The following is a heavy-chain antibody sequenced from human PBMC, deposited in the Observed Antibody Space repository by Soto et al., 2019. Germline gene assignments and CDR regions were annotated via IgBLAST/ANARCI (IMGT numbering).Heavy chain of an antibody. CDR2: IKQDGSEK. CDR1: GFTFSSYW. D-gene: IGHD2-15*01. CDR3: ARDARYCGGSCPFDY. J-gene: IGHJ4*02. V-gene: IGHV3-7*01. Sequence: GGSLRLSCAASGFTFSSYWMSWVRQAPGKGLEWVANIKQDGSEKYYVDPVKGRFTISRDNAKNSLYLQMNSLRAEDTAVYYCARDARYCGGSCPFDYWGQGTLVTVSS.